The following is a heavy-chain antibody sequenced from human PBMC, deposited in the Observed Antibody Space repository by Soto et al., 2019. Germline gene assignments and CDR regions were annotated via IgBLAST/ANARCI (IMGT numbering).Heavy chain of an antibody. CDR1: GFPFDSFA. J-gene: IGHJ5*02. D-gene: IGHD6-19*01. Sequence: PGGSPRLSCAASGFPFDSFAMNWLRQAPGRGLEWVSIISGNGGISYYSDSVRGRFTVSRDNSKSTLYLQMTGLRDDDTAVYFCATRFSSGWSRYNYFGPWGQGTLVTVSS. CDR2: ISGNGGIS. V-gene: IGHV3-23*01. CDR3: ATRFSSGWSRYNYFGP.